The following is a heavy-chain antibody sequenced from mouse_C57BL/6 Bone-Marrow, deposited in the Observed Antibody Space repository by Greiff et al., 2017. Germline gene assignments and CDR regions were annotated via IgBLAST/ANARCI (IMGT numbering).Heavy chain of an antibody. Sequence: VQLQQPGAELVKPGASVKLSCKASGYTFTSYWMPWVKQRPGQGLEWIGRIHPNSGSTNYNEKFKSKATLTVDKSSSTAYMQLSSLTSADSAVYYCASVWDFDYWGQGTTLTVSS. V-gene: IGHV1-64*01. CDR1: GYTFTSYW. J-gene: IGHJ2*01. CDR2: IHPNSGST. CDR3: ASVWDFDY. D-gene: IGHD4-1*01.